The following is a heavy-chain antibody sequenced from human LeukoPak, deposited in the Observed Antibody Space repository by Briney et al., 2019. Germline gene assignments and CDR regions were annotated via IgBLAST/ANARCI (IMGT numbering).Heavy chain of an antibody. D-gene: IGHD6-13*01. CDR1: GFTFSSYV. V-gene: IGHV3-21*01. CDR3: AREGIAAAGP. J-gene: IGHJ5*02. CDR2: ISSSSSYI. Sequence: GGSLRLSCAASGFTFSSYVMNWVRQAPGKGLEWVSSISSSSSYIYYADSVKGRFTISRDNAKNSLYLQMNSLRAEDTAVYYCAREGIAAAGPWGQGTLVTVSS.